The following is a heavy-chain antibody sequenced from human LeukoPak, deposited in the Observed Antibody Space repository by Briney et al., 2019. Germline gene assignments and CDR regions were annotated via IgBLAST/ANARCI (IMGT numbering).Heavy chain of an antibody. CDR2: ISWDSGKT. Sequence: GGSLRLSCAASGFIFSSYGMHWVRQVPGKGLEWVSSISWDSGKTYYGDSVKGRFTISRDNAKNSLFLQMDSLTIEDMALYYCAKGHYRPGPLDAFGVWGQGTMVTVSS. J-gene: IGHJ3*01. D-gene: IGHD1-14*01. CDR3: AKGHYRPGPLDAFGV. CDR1: GFIFSSYG. V-gene: IGHV3-9*03.